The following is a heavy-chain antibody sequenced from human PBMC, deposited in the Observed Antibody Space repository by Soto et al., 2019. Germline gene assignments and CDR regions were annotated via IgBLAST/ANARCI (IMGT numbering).Heavy chain of an antibody. D-gene: IGHD2-15*01. CDR2: AYWDDDN. CDR1: GFSLRTSGVG. CDR3: GKRGSSRERTGWYFDY. J-gene: IGHJ4*02. V-gene: IGHV2-5*02. Sequence: VPTLVNPTQTLTLTCTFSGFSLRTSGVGVGWIRQSPGKALEWLAFAYWDDDNRYSPSLRSRLTVTKDTSKNQVVLTMNNMDNVETAKYYCGKRGSSRERTGWYFDYWGKGTLVTVS.